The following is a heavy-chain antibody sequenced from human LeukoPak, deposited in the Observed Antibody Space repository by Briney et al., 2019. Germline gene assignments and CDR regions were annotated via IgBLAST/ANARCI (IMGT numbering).Heavy chain of an antibody. CDR3: ARGFGPPDY. J-gene: IGHJ4*02. D-gene: IGHD3-16*01. V-gene: IGHV4-39*07. CDR1: GGSISSSSYY. Sequence: SETLSLTCTVSGGSISSSSYYWGWIRQPPGKGLEWIGSIYYSGSTYYNPSLKSRVTISVDTSKNQFSLKLSSVTAADTAVYYCARGFGPPDYWGQGTLVTVSS. CDR2: IYYSGST.